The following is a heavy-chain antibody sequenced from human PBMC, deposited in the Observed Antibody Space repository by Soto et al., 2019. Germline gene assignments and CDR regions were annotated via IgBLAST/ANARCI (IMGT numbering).Heavy chain of an antibody. J-gene: IGHJ6*02. Sequence: VASVKVSCKASGGTFSSYAISWVRQAPGQGLEWMGGIIPIFGTANYAQKFQGRVTITADESTSTAYMELSSLRSEDTAVYYCARVWGYCSSTSCYTYYYGMDVWGQGTTVTVSS. CDR1: GGTFSSYA. CDR2: IIPIFGTA. D-gene: IGHD2-2*02. V-gene: IGHV1-69*13. CDR3: ARVWGYCSSTSCYTYYYGMDV.